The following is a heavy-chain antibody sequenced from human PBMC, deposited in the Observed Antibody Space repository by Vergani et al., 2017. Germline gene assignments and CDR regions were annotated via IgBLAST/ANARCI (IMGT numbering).Heavy chain of an antibody. CDR2: ISYDGSNK. V-gene: IGHV3-30*18. J-gene: IGHJ4*02. D-gene: IGHD3-10*01. CDR1: GFTFSSYG. Sequence: QVQLVESGGGVVQPGRSLRPSCAASGFTFSSYGMHWVRQAPGKGLEWVAVISYDGSNKYYADSVKGRFTISRDNSKNTKYLQMNSLRAEGTAVYYCAKDREWFGELTDEGFDYWGQGTLVTVSS. CDR3: AKDREWFGELTDEGFDY.